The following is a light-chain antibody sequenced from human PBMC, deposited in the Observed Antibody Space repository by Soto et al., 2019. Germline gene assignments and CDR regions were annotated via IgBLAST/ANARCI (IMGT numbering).Light chain of an antibody. CDR1: QSVSSD. V-gene: IGKV3-15*01. CDR3: QQYNKWPIT. CDR2: YTS. Sequence: IVMTQSPVSLSVSPLEIGGRCFMAGQSVSSDLARYQQKPGLAPRLLIYYTSTRATGFPARFSGGGSGTEFTLTISSLQSEDSAFYYCQQYNKWPITFGQGTRLEIK. J-gene: IGKJ5*01.